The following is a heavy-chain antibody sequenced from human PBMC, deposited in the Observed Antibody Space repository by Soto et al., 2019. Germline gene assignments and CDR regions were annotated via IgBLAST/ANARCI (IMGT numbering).Heavy chain of an antibody. Sequence: EVQLVESGGGLVQPGGSLRLSCAASGFTFSSYWMHWVRQAPGKGLVWVSRLNPDGSRTSYADSVKGRFTISRDNAKNTLYLQMNSLRAEDTALYYCASVRTGYYNCDYWGQGTLVTVSS. CDR3: ASVRTGYYNCDY. CDR2: LNPDGSRT. CDR1: GFTFSSYW. D-gene: IGHD3-9*01. J-gene: IGHJ4*02. V-gene: IGHV3-74*01.